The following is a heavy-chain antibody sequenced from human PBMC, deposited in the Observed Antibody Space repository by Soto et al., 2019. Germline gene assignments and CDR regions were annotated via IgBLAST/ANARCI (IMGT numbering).Heavy chain of an antibody. Sequence: QVQLVESGGGVVQPGRSLRLSCAASRFTFSSYDMHGVRQAPDKGLEWVAVISYDGSNKYYLDSVKGRFTISRDNSKNTLYLQMNSLRAEDTAVYYCARTVYHNYFDYWGQGTLVTVSS. D-gene: IGHD2-2*01. V-gene: IGHV3-30-3*01. CDR1: RFTFSSYD. CDR3: ARTVYHNYFDY. J-gene: IGHJ4*02. CDR2: ISYDGSNK.